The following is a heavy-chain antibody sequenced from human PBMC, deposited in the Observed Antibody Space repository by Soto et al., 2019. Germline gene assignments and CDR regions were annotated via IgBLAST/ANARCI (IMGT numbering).Heavy chain of an antibody. V-gene: IGHV3-23*01. J-gene: IGHJ4*02. CDR3: AKAFGSGYDFDS. D-gene: IGHD5-12*01. CDR1: GFTFSSYA. Sequence: EVQLLESGGGLVQPGGSLRLSCAASGFTFSSYAMPWVRQAPGKGLEWVSAISASGGSTYYADSVKGRFTISRDNSKNTLYLQMNSLRAEDTAVYYCAKAFGSGYDFDSWGQGSLVTVSS. CDR2: ISASGGST.